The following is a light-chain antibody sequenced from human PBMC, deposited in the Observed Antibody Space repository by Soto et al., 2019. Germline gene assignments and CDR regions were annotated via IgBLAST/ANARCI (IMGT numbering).Light chain of an antibody. V-gene: IGKV1-12*01. Sequence: DIQMTQSPSSVSASVGDTVTITCRASRGIAGGLAWYQQKPGKDPKLLIYAATTLMSGVPLRFIGSVAGTDISLIISGLLPDDFATYLCQQSNSFPYTFGPGTKLQIK. CDR3: QQSNSFPYT. CDR1: RGIAGG. CDR2: AAT. J-gene: IGKJ2*01.